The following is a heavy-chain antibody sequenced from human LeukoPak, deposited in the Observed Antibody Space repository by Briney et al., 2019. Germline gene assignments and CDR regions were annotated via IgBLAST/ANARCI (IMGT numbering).Heavy chain of an antibody. Sequence: GGSLRLSCAASGFTFSTYAMSWVRQAPGKGMEWVSDISTSGGSTYYADSVKGRFTISRDNSKNALYLRMNSLRAEDTAVYYCAKSKGGDYFDYWGQGTLVTVSS. CDR3: AKSKGGDYFDY. V-gene: IGHV3-23*01. D-gene: IGHD3-16*01. CDR1: GFTFSTYA. J-gene: IGHJ4*02. CDR2: ISTSGGST.